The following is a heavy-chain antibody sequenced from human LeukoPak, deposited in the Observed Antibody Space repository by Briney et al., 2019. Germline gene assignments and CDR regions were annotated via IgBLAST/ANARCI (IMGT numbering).Heavy chain of an antibody. Sequence: SQTLSLTCTVSGGSISSYYWSWIRQPPGKGLEWIGYIYYSGSTNYKPSLKSRVTISVDTSKNQFSLKLSSVTAADTAVYYCARGGYYGSGNDFRFDPWGQGTLVTVSS. CDR2: IYYSGST. J-gene: IGHJ5*02. CDR3: ARGGYYGSGNDFRFDP. CDR1: GGSISSYY. D-gene: IGHD3-10*01. V-gene: IGHV4-59*01.